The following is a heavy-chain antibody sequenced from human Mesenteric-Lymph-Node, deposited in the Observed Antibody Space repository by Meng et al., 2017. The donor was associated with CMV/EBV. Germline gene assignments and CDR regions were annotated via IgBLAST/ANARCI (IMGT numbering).Heavy chain of an antibody. CDR3: ARTDYYDGRGYKVRGAFDI. V-gene: IGHV3-21*01. J-gene: IGHJ3*02. D-gene: IGHD3-22*01. CDR2: ITSSSSYI. Sequence: GESLKISCAASGFTFSRFSLNWVRQAPGKGLEWVSSITSSSSYIYYADSLEGRFTISRDNANNSLYLQMNSLRAEDTALYYCARTDYYDGRGYKVRGAFDIWGQGTKVTVSS. CDR1: GFTFSRFS.